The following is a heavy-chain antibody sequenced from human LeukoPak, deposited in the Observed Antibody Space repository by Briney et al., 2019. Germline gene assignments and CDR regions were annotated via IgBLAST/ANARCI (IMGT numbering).Heavy chain of an antibody. J-gene: IGHJ4*02. CDR1: GGSISSYY. Sequence: SETLSLTCTVSGGSISSYYWSWIRQPPGKGLEWIGYIYYSGSTNYNPSLKSRVTISVDTSKNQFSLKLSSVTAADTAVYYCARERGGAARIDYWGQGTLVTVSS. V-gene: IGHV4-59*12. CDR3: ARERGGAARIDY. CDR2: IYYSGST. D-gene: IGHD6-6*01.